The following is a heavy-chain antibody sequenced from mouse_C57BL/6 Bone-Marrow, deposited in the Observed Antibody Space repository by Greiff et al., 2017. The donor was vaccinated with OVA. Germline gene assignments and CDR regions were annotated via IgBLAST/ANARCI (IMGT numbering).Heavy chain of an antibody. Sequence: EVKVEESGGGLVKPGGSLKLSCAASGFTFSDYGMHWVRQAPEKGLEWVAYISSGSSTIYYADTVKGRFTISRDNAKNTLFLQMTSLRSEDTAMYYCARDYYGSPWFAYWGQGTLVTVSA. CDR3: ARDYYGSPWFAY. CDR2: ISSGSSTI. D-gene: IGHD1-1*01. CDR1: GFTFSDYG. V-gene: IGHV5-17*01. J-gene: IGHJ3*01.